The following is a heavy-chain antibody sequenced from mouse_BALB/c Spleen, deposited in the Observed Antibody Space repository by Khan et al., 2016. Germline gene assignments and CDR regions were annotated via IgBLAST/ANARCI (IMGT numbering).Heavy chain of an antibody. CDR1: GYTFTSYW. Sequence: QVQLQQPGAELVKPGASVKLSCKASGYTFTSYWMHWVKQRPGPGLEWIGEINPSNGRTNYNEKFKSKATLTVDKSSSTAYMQLSSLTSEDSAVYYCARGESGFAYWGQGTLVTVSA. CDR3: ARGESGFAY. J-gene: IGHJ3*01. V-gene: IGHV1S81*02. CDR2: INPSNGRT.